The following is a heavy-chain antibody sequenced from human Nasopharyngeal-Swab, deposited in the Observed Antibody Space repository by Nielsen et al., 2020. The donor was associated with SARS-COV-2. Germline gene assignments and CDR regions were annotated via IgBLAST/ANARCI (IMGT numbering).Heavy chain of an antibody. J-gene: IGHJ3*02. Sequence: GEPLRISCSASGFTFSVYAMHWVRQAPGKGLESVSTINDHEDRLYYAASVKGRFTISRDNSKNTLYLQMSSVRAEDKALYWCVKDLRGKNAFEIWGQGTMVTVSS. CDR2: INDHEDRL. CDR3: VKDLRGKNAFEI. V-gene: IGHV3-64D*06. D-gene: IGHD3-16*01. CDR1: GFTFSVYA.